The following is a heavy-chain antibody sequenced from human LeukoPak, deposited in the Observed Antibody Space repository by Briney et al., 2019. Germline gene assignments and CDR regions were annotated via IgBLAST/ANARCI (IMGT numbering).Heavy chain of an antibody. CDR3: ARDFGYYDILTGYPDY. J-gene: IGHJ4*02. CDR2: ISGSGGST. CDR1: GFTFSSYA. V-gene: IGHV3-23*01. Sequence: QPGRSLRLSCAASGFTFSSYAMSWVRQAPGKGLEWVSAISGSGGSTYYADSVKGRFTISRDNSKNTLYLQMNSLRAEDTAVYYCARDFGYYDILTGYPDYWGQGTLVTVSS. D-gene: IGHD3-9*01.